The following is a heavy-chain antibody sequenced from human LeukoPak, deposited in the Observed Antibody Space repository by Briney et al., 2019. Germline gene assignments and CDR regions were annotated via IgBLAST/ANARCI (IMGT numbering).Heavy chain of an antibody. CDR2: MNPNSGHT. D-gene: IGHD3-16*01. Sequence: ASVKVSCKASGYTFSSYDIIWVRQASGQGLEWMGWMNPNSGHTGYAHKFQGRVTMTRSTSISTAYIELTSLTSEDSAVYYCARSVVGVRKRNDYWGQGTLVTVSS. CDR3: ARSVVGVRKRNDY. V-gene: IGHV1-8*01. J-gene: IGHJ4*02. CDR1: GYTFSSYD.